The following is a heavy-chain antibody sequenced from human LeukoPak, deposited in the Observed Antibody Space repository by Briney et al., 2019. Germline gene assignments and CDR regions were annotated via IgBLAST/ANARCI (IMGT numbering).Heavy chain of an antibody. CDR3: AKDHYGSGSYYRYYFDY. Sequence: PGGSLRLSCAASGFTFSSYGMHWVRQAPGKGLEWVAFIRYDGSNKYYADSVKGRFTISRDNYKNTLYLQMNSLRAEDTAVYYCAKDHYGSGSYYRYYFDYWGKGTLVTVSS. CDR1: GFTFSSYG. D-gene: IGHD3-10*01. V-gene: IGHV3-30*02. CDR2: IRYDGSNK. J-gene: IGHJ4*02.